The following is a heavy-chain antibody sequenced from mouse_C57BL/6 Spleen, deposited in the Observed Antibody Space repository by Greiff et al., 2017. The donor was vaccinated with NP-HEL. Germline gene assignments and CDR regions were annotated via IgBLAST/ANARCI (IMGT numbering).Heavy chain of an antibody. D-gene: IGHD2-1*01. J-gene: IGHJ4*01. Sequence: QVQLQQPGAELVRPGSSVKLSCKASGYTFTSYWMDWVKQRPGQGLEWIGNIYPSDSETHYNQKFKDKATLTVDKSSSTAYMQLSSLTSEDSAVYYCARGGNYVGNYYAMDYWGQGTSVTVSS. V-gene: IGHV1-61*01. CDR2: IYPSDSET. CDR3: ARGGNYVGNYYAMDY. CDR1: GYTFTSYW.